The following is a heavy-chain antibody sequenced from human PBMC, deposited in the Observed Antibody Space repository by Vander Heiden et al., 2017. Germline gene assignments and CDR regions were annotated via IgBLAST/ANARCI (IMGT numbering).Heavy chain of an antibody. CDR3: ARVGYSSGWSDY. CDR2: ISSSSSTI. D-gene: IGHD6-19*01. J-gene: IGHJ4*02. CDR1: GFPFSSYS. V-gene: IGHV3-48*02. Sequence: EVQLVESGGGLVQPGRSLSPSCAASGFPFSSYSMNWVCQAPGKGLEWVSYISSSSSTIYYADSVKFRFTISRDNAKNSLYLQMNSLRDEDTAVYYCARVGYSSGWSDYWGQGTLVTVSS.